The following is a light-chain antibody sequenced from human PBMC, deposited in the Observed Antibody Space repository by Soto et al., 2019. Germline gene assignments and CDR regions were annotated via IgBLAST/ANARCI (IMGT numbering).Light chain of an antibody. Sequence: ENVLTQSPATLSLSPGEGATLSCRAGQSINTYLAWYQQKPGQAPRLLIYDASKRATGIPARFSGSGSGTNFTLTISSLEPEDFAVYYCQQRRSWQVTFGQGTRLEIK. CDR2: DAS. CDR1: QSINTY. J-gene: IGKJ5*01. V-gene: IGKV3D-11*02. CDR3: QQRRSWQVT.